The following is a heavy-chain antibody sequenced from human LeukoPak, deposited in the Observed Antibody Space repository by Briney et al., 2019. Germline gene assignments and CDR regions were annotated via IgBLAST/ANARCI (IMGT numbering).Heavy chain of an antibody. V-gene: IGHV4-4*07. J-gene: IGHJ4*02. CDR2: SYTSGSP. Sequence: SETLSLTCTVSGGSISSYYWSWIRQPAGKGLEWIGRSYTSGSPNYNPSLKGRVTMSVDTSKNQFSLKLSSVTAADTAVYYCARSGGSGFQLDNWGREPWSPSPQ. CDR3: ARSGGSGFQLDN. CDR1: GGSISSYY. D-gene: IGHD3-16*01.